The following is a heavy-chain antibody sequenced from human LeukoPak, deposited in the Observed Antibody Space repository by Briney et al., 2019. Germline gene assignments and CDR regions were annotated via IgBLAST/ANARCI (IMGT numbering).Heavy chain of an antibody. CDR2: IIPIFGTA. CDR3: ASRPRLTYYYGMDV. Sequence: SVKVSCKASGGTFSSYAISWVRQAPGQGLEWMGGIIPIFGTANYAQKFQGRVTITADESTSTAYMELSSLRSEDTAMYYCASRPRLTYYYGMDVWGQGTTVTVSS. V-gene: IGHV1-69*13. J-gene: IGHJ6*02. CDR1: GGTFSSYA.